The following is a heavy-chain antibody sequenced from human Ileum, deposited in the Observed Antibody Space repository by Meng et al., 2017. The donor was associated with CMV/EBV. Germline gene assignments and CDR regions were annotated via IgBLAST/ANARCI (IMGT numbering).Heavy chain of an antibody. Sequence: LPCAVSGGSIRRGGYYWRWIRQPPGKGLEWIGLIYNSGTTYYTASLRSRLNISIDTSKNQLSLRLSSVTAADTAVYFCAGSWGYYSDYWGLGTLVTVSS. D-gene: IGHD3-22*01. CDR2: IYNSGTT. V-gene: IGHV4-30-4*01. CDR1: GGSIRRGGYY. J-gene: IGHJ4*02. CDR3: AGSWGYYSDY.